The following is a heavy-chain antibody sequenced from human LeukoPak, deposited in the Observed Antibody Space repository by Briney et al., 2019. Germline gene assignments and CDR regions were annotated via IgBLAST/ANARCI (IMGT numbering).Heavy chain of an antibody. CDR1: GFTFSSYG. CDR3: ARDYLTGYYLVPTYYYYGRDV. CDR2: IWYDGSNK. V-gene: IGHV3-33*01. D-gene: IGHD3-9*01. J-gene: IGHJ6*02. Sequence: GRSLRLSCAASGFTFSSYGMHWVRQAPGKGLEWVAVIWYDGSNKYYADSVKGRFTISRDNSKNTLYLQMNSLRAEDTAVYYCARDYLTGYYLVPTYYYYGRDVWGQGTTVTVSS.